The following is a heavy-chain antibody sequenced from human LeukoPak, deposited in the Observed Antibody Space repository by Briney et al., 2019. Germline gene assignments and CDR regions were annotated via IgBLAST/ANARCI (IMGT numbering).Heavy chain of an antibody. CDR3: AKDQGFFDY. V-gene: IGHV3-23*01. J-gene: IGHJ4*02. CDR2: ITGSGGST. Sequence: GGSLRLSCAASGFTFSSYAMTWVRQAPGKGLEWVSAITGSGGSTYYADSVEGRFTISRDNSKNTLYLQMNSLRAEDTAVYYCAKDQGFFDYWGQGTLVTVSS. CDR1: GFTFSSYA.